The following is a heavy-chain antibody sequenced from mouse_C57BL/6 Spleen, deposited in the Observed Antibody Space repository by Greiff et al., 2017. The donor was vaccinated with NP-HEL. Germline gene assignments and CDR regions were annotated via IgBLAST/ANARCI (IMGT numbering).Heavy chain of an antibody. CDR1: GFSFNTYA. V-gene: IGHV10-1*01. J-gene: IGHJ4*01. Sequence: EVHLVESGGGLVQPKGSLKLSCAASGFSFNTYAMNWVRQAPGKGLEWVARIRSKSNNYATYYADSVKDRFTISRDDSESMLYLQMNNLKTEDTAMYYCVRPFRWGAMDYWGQRTSVTVSS. D-gene: IGHD4-1*01. CDR3: VRPFRWGAMDY. CDR2: IRSKSNNYAT.